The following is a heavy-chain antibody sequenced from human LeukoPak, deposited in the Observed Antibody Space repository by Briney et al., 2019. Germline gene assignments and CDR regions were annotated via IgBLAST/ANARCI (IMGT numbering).Heavy chain of an antibody. J-gene: IGHJ6*02. CDR1: GGSISSGGYY. CDR2: IYYSGST. CDR3: ASPTNYGMDV. Sequence: SQTLSLTCTVSGGSISSGGYYWSWIRQHPGKGLEWIGYIYYSGSTYYNPSLKSRVTISVDTSKNQFSLKLNSVTAEDTAVYYCASPTNYGMDVWGQGTTVTVSS. D-gene: IGHD2-8*01. V-gene: IGHV4-30-4*08.